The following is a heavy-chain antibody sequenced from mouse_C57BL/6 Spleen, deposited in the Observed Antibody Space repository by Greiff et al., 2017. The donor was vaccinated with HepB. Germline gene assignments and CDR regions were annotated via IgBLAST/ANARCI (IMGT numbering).Heavy chain of an antibody. CDR2: ISGGGGNT. CDR3: ARQGATVVATWYFDV. V-gene: IGHV5-9*01. D-gene: IGHD1-1*01. CDR1: GFTFSSYT. J-gene: IGHJ1*03. Sequence: EVMLVESGGGLVKPGGSLKLSCAASGFTFSSYTMSWVRQTPEKRLEWVATISGGGGNTYYPDSVKGRFTISRDNAKNTLYLQMSSLRSEDTALYYCARQGATVVATWYFDVWGTGTTVTVSS.